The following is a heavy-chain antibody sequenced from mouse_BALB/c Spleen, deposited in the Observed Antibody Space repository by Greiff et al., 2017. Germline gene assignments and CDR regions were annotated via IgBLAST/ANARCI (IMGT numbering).Heavy chain of an antibody. CDR3: AYGNYEGDYAMDY. CDR2: IWSGGST. J-gene: IGHJ4*01. V-gene: IGHV2-2*02. Sequence: VKLQESGPGLVQPSQSLSITCTVSGFSLTSYGVHWVRQSPGKGLEWLGVIWSGGSTDYNAAFISRLSISKDNSKSQVFFKMNSLQANDTAIYYCAYGNYEGDYAMDYWGQGTSVTVSS. D-gene: IGHD2-1*01. CDR1: GFSLTSYG.